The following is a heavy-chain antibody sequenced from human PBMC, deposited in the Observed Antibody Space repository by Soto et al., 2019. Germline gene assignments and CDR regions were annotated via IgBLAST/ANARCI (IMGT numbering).Heavy chain of an antibody. Sequence: SVKVSCKASGGTFSSYAISWVRQAPGQGLEWMGGIIPIFGKANYAQKFQGRVTITTDESTSTAYMELSSLRSEDTAVYYCARNIVVLPAAIDEYYYYGMVVWGQGTTVTVSS. D-gene: IGHD2-2*02. V-gene: IGHV1-69*05. J-gene: IGHJ6*02. CDR2: IIPIFGKA. CDR1: GGTFSSYA. CDR3: ARNIVVLPAAIDEYYYYGMVV.